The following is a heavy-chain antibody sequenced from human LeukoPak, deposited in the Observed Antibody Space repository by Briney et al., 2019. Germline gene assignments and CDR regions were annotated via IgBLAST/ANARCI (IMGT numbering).Heavy chain of an antibody. V-gene: IGHV1-69*13. D-gene: IGHD3-3*01. CDR3: AREYLGGHDFWSGYSDY. J-gene: IGHJ4*02. Sequence: GASVKVSCKASGGTFISYAISWVRQAPGQGLEWMGGIIPIFGPANYAQKFQCRVTITAHESTSTAYMELSSLRSEDTAVYYCAREYLGGHDFWSGYSDYWGQGTLVTVSS. CDR2: IIPIFGPA. CDR1: GGTFISYA.